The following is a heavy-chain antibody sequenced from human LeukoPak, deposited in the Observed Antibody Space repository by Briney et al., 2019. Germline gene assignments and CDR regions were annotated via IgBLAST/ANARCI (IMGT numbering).Heavy chain of an antibody. D-gene: IGHD3-22*01. Sequence: GGSLRLSCAASGFTFSSYGMHWVRQAPGKGLEWVAVIWYDGCNKYYADSVKGRFTISRDNSKNTLYLQMNSLRAEDTAVYYCARDDYYDSSGYLDYWGQGTLVTVSS. CDR1: GFTFSSYG. J-gene: IGHJ4*02. CDR2: IWYDGCNK. CDR3: ARDDYYDSSGYLDY. V-gene: IGHV3-33*01.